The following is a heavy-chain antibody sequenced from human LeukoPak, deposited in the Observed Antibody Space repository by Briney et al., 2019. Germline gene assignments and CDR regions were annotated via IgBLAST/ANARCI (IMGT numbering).Heavy chain of an antibody. CDR3: ARDGGGDWWNGLMDY. CDR1: GFTFSSYA. CDR2: ISYDGSNK. Sequence: GGSLRLSRAASGFTFSSYAMHWVRQAPGKGLEWVAIISYDGSNKYYADSVKGRFTISRDNSKNTLYLQMNSLRAEDTAVYYCARDGGGDWWNGLMDYWGQGTLVTVSS. D-gene: IGHD2-21*02. J-gene: IGHJ4*02. V-gene: IGHV3-30-3*01.